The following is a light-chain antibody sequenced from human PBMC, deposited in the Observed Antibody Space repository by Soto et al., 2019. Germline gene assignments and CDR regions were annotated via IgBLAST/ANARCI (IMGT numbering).Light chain of an antibody. CDR2: AAS. V-gene: IGKV1-39*01. Sequence: DIQMTQSPSSLSASVGDRVTITCRAGQYIGRYLNWYHQKPGKAPKLLIYAASSLHSGVPSRFSGSGSGTDFTLTISSLQPEDFATYSCQQTYSTPLTFGGGTKVDI. J-gene: IGKJ4*01. CDR3: QQTYSTPLT. CDR1: QYIGRY.